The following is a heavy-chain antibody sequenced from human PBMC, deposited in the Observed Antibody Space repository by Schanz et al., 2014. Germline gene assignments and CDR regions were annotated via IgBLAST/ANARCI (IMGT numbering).Heavy chain of an antibody. Sequence: EVQLMESGGGLVKPGGSLRLSCVASGFAFSSFAMTWVRQAPGRGLEWVSSISTSGTYLYIADSLKGRLTISRDAAKKSMNLQMNNLRAEDTAVYYGVRVSFADPRLYRGMDRDIDYWGQGTLVTVSS. J-gene: IGHJ4*02. CDR2: ISTSGTYL. V-gene: IGHV3-21*01. D-gene: IGHD5-18*01. CDR3: VRVSFADPRLYRGMDRDIDY. CDR1: GFAFSSFA.